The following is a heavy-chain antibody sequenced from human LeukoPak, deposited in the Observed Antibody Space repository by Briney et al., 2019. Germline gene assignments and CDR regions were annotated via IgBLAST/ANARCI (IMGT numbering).Heavy chain of an antibody. J-gene: IGHJ1*01. V-gene: IGHV1-69*13. CDR3: ARGNTYYYDSSGYDFEAEYFQH. D-gene: IGHD3-22*01. Sequence: GASVKVSCKASGGTFSSYAISWVRQAPGQGLEWMGGIIPIFGTANYAQKFQGRVTITADESTSTAYMELSSLRSEDTAVYYCARGNTYYYDSSGYDFEAEYFQHWGQGTLVTVSS. CDR2: IIPIFGTA. CDR1: GGTFSSYA.